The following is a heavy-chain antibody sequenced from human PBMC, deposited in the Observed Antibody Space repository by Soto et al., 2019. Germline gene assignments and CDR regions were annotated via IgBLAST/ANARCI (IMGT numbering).Heavy chain of an antibody. V-gene: IGHV3-30*18. CDR2: ISYDGSNK. J-gene: IGHJ4*02. CDR1: GFTFSSYG. Sequence: GGSLRLSCAASGFTFSSYGMHWVRQAPGKGLEWVAVISYDGSNKYYADSVKGRFTISRDNSKNTLYLQMNSLRAEDTAVYYCSKGGGDGYKGDYWGQGTLVTVSS. D-gene: IGHD5-12*01. CDR3: SKGGGDGYKGDY.